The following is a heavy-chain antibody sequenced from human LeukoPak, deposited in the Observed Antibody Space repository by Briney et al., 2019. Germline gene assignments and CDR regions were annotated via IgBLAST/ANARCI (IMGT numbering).Heavy chain of an antibody. V-gene: IGHV3-21*01. Sequence: GGSLRLSCAASGFTFSGYAMTWVRQAPGKGLEWVSSITGSGDYTYYIDSVKGRFTISRDNAKNSLYLQMNSLRAEDTAVYYCARSPGTATRTYYFDYWGQGTLVTVSS. CDR3: ARSPGTATRTYYFDY. J-gene: IGHJ4*02. D-gene: IGHD2-21*02. CDR2: ITGSGDYT. CDR1: GFTFSGYA.